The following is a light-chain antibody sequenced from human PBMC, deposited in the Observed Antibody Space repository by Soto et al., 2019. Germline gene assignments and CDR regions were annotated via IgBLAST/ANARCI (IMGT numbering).Light chain of an antibody. Sequence: EIVLTQSPATLSLSPGERATLSCRASQSVSTYLAWYQKKPGQAPRLLIYEASNRATGIPARFSGSGSGTDFSLTISSLEPEDFAVYYCQQRSNWLWTFGQGTKVDIK. V-gene: IGKV3-11*01. CDR3: QQRSNWLWT. CDR2: EAS. J-gene: IGKJ1*01. CDR1: QSVSTY.